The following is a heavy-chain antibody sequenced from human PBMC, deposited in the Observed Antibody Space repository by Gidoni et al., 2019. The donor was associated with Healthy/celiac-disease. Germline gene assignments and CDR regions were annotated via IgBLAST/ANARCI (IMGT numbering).Heavy chain of an antibody. V-gene: IGHV3-9*01. CDR1: GFTFDDYA. D-gene: IGHD2-15*01. Sequence: EVQLVESGGGLVQPGRSLRLSCAASGFTFDDYAMHWVRQAPGKGLEWVSGISWNSGSIGYADSVKGRFTISRDNAKNSLYLQMNSLRAEDTALYYCAKDACSGGSCYQFGYWGQGTLVTVSS. CDR3: AKDACSGGSCYQFGY. CDR2: ISWNSGSI. J-gene: IGHJ4*02.